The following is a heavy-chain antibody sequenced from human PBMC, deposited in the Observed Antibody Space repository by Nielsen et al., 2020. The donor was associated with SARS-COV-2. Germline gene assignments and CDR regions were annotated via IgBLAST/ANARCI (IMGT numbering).Heavy chain of an antibody. V-gene: IGHV3-74*01. CDR1: GFTFSSYW. D-gene: IGHD5-12*01. Sequence: GESLKISCAASGFTFSSYWMHWVRQAPGKGLVWVSRINSDGSSTSYADSVKGRFTISRDNAKNTLYPQMNSLRAEDTAVYYCLTVATAPSWGQGTLVTVSS. J-gene: IGHJ4*02. CDR3: LTVATAPS. CDR2: INSDGSST.